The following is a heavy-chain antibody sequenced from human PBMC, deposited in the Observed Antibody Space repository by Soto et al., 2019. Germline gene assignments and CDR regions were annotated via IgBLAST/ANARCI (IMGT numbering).Heavy chain of an antibody. CDR2: IHHSGSS. D-gene: IGHD4-17*01. V-gene: IGHV4-4*02. CDR3: ARGWCGTTVAK. Sequence: QVQLQESGPGLVKPSGTLSLTCAVSGGSIISTNWWSWVRQPPGKGLEWIGEIHHSGSSNYNPSLKXRXTXSXXKSKNQLSLQLTSVTAADTAMYDCARGWCGTTVAKWGQGTLVTGSS. CDR1: GGSIISTNW. J-gene: IGHJ4*02.